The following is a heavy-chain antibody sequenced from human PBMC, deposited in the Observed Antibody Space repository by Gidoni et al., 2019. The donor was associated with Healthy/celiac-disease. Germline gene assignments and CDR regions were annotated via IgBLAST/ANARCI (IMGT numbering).Heavy chain of an antibody. CDR2: ISGSGGST. J-gene: IGHJ4*02. D-gene: IGHD4-17*01. Sequence: EVQLLESGGGLVQPGGSLRLSCAASGFTFISYAMSWVRQAPGKGLEWVSAISGSGGSTYYADSVKGRFTISRDNSKNTLYLQMNSLRAEDTAVYYCAKRPLPNYGDYVAPFDYWGQGTLVTVSS. CDR1: GFTFISYA. CDR3: AKRPLPNYGDYVAPFDY. V-gene: IGHV3-23*01.